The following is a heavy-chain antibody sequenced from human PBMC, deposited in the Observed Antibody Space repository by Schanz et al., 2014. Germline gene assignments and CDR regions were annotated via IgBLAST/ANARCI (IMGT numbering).Heavy chain of an antibody. Sequence: EVQLVESGGGLVQPGGSLRLSCAASGFTFSSYWMHWVRQAPGKGLVCVSRIKSDGSSTSYGDSVKGRFTISRDNAKNTQYLKMNIHGAVDSARYYCAGPALWFGDNCFDPWGQGTLVTVSS. CDR1: GFTFSSYW. V-gene: IGHV3-74*01. J-gene: IGHJ5*02. D-gene: IGHD3-10*01. CDR2: IKSDGSST. CDR3: AGPALWFGDNCFDP.